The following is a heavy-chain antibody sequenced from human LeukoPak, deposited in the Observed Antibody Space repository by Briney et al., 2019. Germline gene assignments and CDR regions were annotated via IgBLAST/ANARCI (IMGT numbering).Heavy chain of an antibody. D-gene: IGHD5-12*01. CDR2: INPNSGGT. V-gene: IGHV1-2*02. Sequence: ASVTVSCKASGGTFSSYAISWVRQAPGQGLEWMGWINPNSGGTYSAQKFQGRVTMTRDTSISAAYMELSRLTSDDAAVYYCAGSGYSGYDPFDYWGQGTLVTVSS. CDR1: GGTFSSYA. CDR3: AGSGYSGYDPFDY. J-gene: IGHJ4*02.